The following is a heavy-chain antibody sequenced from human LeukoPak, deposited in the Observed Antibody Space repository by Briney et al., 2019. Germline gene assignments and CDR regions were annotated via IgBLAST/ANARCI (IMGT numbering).Heavy chain of an antibody. CDR2: ISSSSSYT. Sequence: GGSLRLSCAASGFTFTSYEMNWVRQAPGKGLEWVSYISSSSSYTNYADSVKGRFTISRDNAKNSLYLQMNSLRAEDTAVYYCARVSQLGNYFDYWGQGTLVTVSS. J-gene: IGHJ4*02. V-gene: IGHV3-48*03. CDR1: GFTFTSYE. CDR3: ARVSQLGNYFDY. D-gene: IGHD1-1*01.